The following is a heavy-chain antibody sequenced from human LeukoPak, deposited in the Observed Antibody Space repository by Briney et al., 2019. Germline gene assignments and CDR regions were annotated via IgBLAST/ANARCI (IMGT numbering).Heavy chain of an antibody. CDR1: GGSFSGYY. CDR3: ARDEGYDILTGPQELNWFDP. D-gene: IGHD3-9*01. J-gene: IGHJ5*02. V-gene: IGHV4-34*01. CDR2: INHSGST. Sequence: SETLSLTCAVYGGSFSGYYWSWIRQPPGKGLEWIGEINHSGSTNYNPSLKSRVTISVDTSKNQFSLKLSSVTAADTAVYYCARDEGYDILTGPQELNWFDPWGQGTLVTVSS.